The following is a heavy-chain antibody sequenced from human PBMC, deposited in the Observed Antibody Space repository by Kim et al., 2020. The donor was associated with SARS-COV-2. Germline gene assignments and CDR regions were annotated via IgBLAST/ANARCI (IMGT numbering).Heavy chain of an antibody. V-gene: IGHV1-24*01. J-gene: IGHJ6*02. Sequence: ASVKVSCKVSGYTLTELSMHWVRQAPGKGLEWMGGFDPEDGETIYAQKFQGRVTMTEDTSTDTAYMELSSLRSEDTAVYYCATSGGLMTTVGLYYYYYGMDVWGQGTTVTVSS. D-gene: IGHD4-4*01. CDR2: FDPEDGET. CDR3: ATSGGLMTTVGLYYYYYGMDV. CDR1: GYTLTELS.